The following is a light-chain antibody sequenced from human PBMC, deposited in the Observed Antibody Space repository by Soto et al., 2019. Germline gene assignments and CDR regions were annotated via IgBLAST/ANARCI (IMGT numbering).Light chain of an antibody. V-gene: IGKV3-20*01. Sequence: EIVLTQSPGTLSLSPGERATLSCRASQSVSSSYLAWYQQKPGQAPRLLIYGASSRATGIPHRLSGIGYGTDFTLTISRLEPEDFAVYYCQQYYSSPVTFGQGTKVEIK. CDR1: QSVSSSY. J-gene: IGKJ1*01. CDR2: GAS. CDR3: QQYYSSPVT.